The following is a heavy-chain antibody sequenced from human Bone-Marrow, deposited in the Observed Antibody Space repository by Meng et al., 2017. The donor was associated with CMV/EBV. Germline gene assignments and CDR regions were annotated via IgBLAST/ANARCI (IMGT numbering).Heavy chain of an antibody. Sequence: SVKVSCKASGGTFSSYAISWVRQAPGQGLEWMGGIIPILGIANYAQKFQGRVTITADKSTSTAYMELSSLRSEDTAVYYCARGGWEGYGGNPFGYWGQGTLVTVSS. J-gene: IGHJ4*02. D-gene: IGHD4-23*01. CDR2: IIPILGIA. V-gene: IGHV1-69*10. CDR1: GGTFSSYA. CDR3: ARGGWEGYGGNPFGY.